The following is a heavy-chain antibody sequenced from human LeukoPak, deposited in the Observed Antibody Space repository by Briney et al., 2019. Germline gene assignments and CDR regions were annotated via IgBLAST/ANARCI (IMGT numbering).Heavy chain of an antibody. Sequence: GGSLRLSCVASGFTFSSYAMSWVRQAPGKGLEWVSAISGSGGSTYYADSVKGRFTISRDNSKNTLYLQMNSLRAEDTAVYYCAKESLGYCSSTSCPTSLDYWGQGTLVTVSS. CDR1: GFTFSSYA. D-gene: IGHD2-2*01. CDR2: ISGSGGST. J-gene: IGHJ4*02. CDR3: AKESLGYCSSTSCPTSLDY. V-gene: IGHV3-23*01.